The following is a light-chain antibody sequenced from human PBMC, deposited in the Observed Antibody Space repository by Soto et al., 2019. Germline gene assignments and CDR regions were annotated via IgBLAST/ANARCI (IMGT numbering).Light chain of an antibody. V-gene: IGKV3-11*01. J-gene: IGKJ5*01. CDR3: QQRSNWLT. CDR2: FAS. CDR1: QSVSSN. Sequence: EIVMTQSPATLSVSPGERATLSCRASQSVSSNLAWYQQKPGQAPRLLMYFASNRATGIPPRFSGSGSGTDFTLTISSLEPEDFAVYYCQQRSNWLTFGQGTRLEIK.